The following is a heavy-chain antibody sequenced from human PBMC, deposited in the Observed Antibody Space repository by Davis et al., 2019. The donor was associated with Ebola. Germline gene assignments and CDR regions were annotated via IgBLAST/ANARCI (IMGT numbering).Heavy chain of an antibody. CDR1: GYTFTSYD. CDR2: MNPNSGNT. J-gene: IGHJ6*02. CDR3: AADPGYRYYYGMDA. Sequence: ASVKVSCKASGYTFTSYDINWVRQATGQGLEWMGWMNPNSGNTGYAQKFQGRVTMTRNTSISTAYMELSSLRSEDTAVYYCAADPGYRYYYGMDAWGQGTTVTVSS. V-gene: IGHV1-8*01. D-gene: IGHD5-12*01.